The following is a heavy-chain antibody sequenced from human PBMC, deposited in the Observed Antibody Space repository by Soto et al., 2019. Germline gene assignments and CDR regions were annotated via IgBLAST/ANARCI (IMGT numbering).Heavy chain of an antibody. J-gene: IGHJ3*02. CDR3: AKRLHSSSWHDAFDI. Sequence: GGSLRLSCAASGFTFSSYAMSWDRQAPGKGLEWVSAISGSGGSTYYADSVKGRFTISRDNSKNTLYLQMNSLRAEDTAVYYCAKRLHSSSWHDAFDIWGQGTMVTVSS. CDR1: GFTFSSYA. V-gene: IGHV3-23*01. CDR2: ISGSGGST. D-gene: IGHD6-13*01.